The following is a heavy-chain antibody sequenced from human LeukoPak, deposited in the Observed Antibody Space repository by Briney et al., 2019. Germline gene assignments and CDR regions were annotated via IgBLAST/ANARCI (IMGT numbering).Heavy chain of an antibody. D-gene: IGHD2-2*01. Sequence: SETLSLTCTVSGASISNVDFYWTWIRQAPGKGLEWIGYIYNSGSTHFNPSLKSRVTMSDDTPKNQFSLRLSSVTAADTAVYYCAAEEIVIVPTATNSYFDTWGQGILVTVSS. CDR2: IYNSGST. V-gene: IGHV4-30-4*08. J-gene: IGHJ4*02. CDR3: AAEEIVIVPTATNSYFDT. CDR1: GASISNVDFY.